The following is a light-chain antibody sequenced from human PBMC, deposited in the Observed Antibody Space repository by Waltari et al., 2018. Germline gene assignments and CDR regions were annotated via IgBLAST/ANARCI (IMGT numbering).Light chain of an antibody. CDR3: QQYGSSLLT. CDR2: GAS. J-gene: IGKJ4*01. Sequence: IVLTQSPGTLSFAPGERAPLSRRASQSVSSSYLAWYQQKHGQAPRLLIYGASSRATGIPDRFSGSGSGTDFTLTISRLEPEDFAVYYCQQYGSSLLTFGGGTKVEIK. V-gene: IGKV3-20*01. CDR1: QSVSSSY.